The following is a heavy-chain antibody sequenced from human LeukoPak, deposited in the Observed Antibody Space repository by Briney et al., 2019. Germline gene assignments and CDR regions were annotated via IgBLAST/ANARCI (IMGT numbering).Heavy chain of an antibody. V-gene: IGHV1-69*02. CDR2: IIPILGIA. D-gene: IGHD2-21*01. Sequence: SVKVSCKASGGTFSIYTISWVRQAPGQGLVWMGRIIPILGIANYAQKFQGRVTITADKSTSTAYMELSSLRSEDTAVYYCARGSSGGESIDYWGQGTLVTVSS. CDR3: ARGSSGGESIDY. J-gene: IGHJ4*02. CDR1: GGTFSIYT.